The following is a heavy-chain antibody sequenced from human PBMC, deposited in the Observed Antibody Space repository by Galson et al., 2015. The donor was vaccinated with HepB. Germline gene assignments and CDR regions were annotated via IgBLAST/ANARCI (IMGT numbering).Heavy chain of an antibody. Sequence: PALVKPTQTLTLTCTFSGFSLTTSGVGVGWIRQPPGKALEWLALIYWDDDERYSPSLNNRLIITKDTSKNQVVLTMTNMGPEDTATYYCTLASGGSCYRYWGQGTLVTVSS. V-gene: IGHV2-5*02. CDR1: GFSLTTSGVG. CDR3: TLASGGSCYRY. D-gene: IGHD2-15*01. CDR2: IYWDDDE. J-gene: IGHJ4*02.